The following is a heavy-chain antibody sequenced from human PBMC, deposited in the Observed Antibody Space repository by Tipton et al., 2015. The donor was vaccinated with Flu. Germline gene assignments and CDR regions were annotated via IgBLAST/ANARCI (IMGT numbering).Heavy chain of an antibody. CDR3: ARDLVAAAGPSFNY. Sequence: GSLRLSCAASGFTFSSYWMSWVRQAPGKGLEWVANIKQDGSEKYYVDSVKGRFTISGDNAKNSLYLQMDSLRAEDTAVYYCARDLVAAAGPSFNYWGQGTLVTVSS. J-gene: IGHJ4*02. CDR1: GFTFSSYW. D-gene: IGHD6-13*01. CDR2: IKQDGSEK. V-gene: IGHV3-7*01.